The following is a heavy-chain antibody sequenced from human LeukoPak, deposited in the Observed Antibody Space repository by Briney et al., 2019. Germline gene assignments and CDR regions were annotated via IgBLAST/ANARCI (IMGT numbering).Heavy chain of an antibody. D-gene: IGHD2-2*01. CDR1: GGSISSSSYY. CDR2: INHSGST. J-gene: IGHJ5*02. V-gene: IGHV4-39*01. CDR3: ARHERCSSINCIYNWFDP. Sequence: SETLSLTCTVSGGSISSSSYYWGWIRQPPGKGLEWIGEINHSGSTNYNPSLKSRVTIFVDPSKNQFSLNLRSVTAADTAVYYCARHERCSSINCIYNWFDPWGQGTLVIVSS.